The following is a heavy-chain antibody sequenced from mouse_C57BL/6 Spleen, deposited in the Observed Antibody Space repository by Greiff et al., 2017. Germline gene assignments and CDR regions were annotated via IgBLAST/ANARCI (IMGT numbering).Heavy chain of an antibody. J-gene: IGHJ1*03. D-gene: IGHD1-1*01. CDR2: IYPGDGDT. CDR1: GYAFSSSW. Sequence: QVQLQQSGPELVKPGASVKISCKASGYAFSSSWMNWVKQRPGKGLEWIGRIYPGDGDTNYNGKFKGTATLPAAKSSSTAYMQLSSLTSEYSAVYFCARLDTTVVEGCDVWGTGTTVTVSS. CDR3: ARLDTTVVEGCDV. V-gene: IGHV1-82*01.